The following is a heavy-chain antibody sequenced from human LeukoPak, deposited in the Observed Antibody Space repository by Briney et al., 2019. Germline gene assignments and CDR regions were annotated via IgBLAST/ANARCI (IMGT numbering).Heavy chain of an antibody. CDR1: GGSISSYH. Sequence: PSETLSLTCTVSGGSISSYHWNWIRQSPGKGLEWIGYIYDIGSTTYNPSLKSRVTISVDPSKNQFSLKLSSVTAADTAVYFCARGGPPGYYYDYYMDVWGKGTTVTISS. CDR3: ARGGPPGYYYDYYMDV. CDR2: IYDIGST. J-gene: IGHJ6*03. V-gene: IGHV4-59*01.